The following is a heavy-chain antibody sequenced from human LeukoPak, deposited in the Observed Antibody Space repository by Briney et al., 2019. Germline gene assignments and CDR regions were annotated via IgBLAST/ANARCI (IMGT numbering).Heavy chain of an antibody. D-gene: IGHD4-17*01. J-gene: IGHJ3*01. CDR2: ISGSGGST. Sequence: GGSLRLSCAASGFTSSSYAMSWVRQAPGKGLEWVSGISGSGGSTYYADSVKGRFTISRDISKNTLYMQLNSPRAEDTAVYFCAKGQTTVMAFDVWGQGTMVSVSS. V-gene: IGHV3-23*01. CDR3: AKGQTTVMAFDV. CDR1: GFTSSSYA.